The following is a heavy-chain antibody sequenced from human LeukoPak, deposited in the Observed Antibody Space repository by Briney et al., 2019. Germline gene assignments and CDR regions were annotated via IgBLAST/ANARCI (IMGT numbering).Heavy chain of an antibody. J-gene: IGHJ5*02. V-gene: IGHV4-34*01. Sequence: SETLSLTCAVYGGSFSSYYWSWIRQPPGKGLEWIGEINHSGSTNYNPSLKSRVTISVDTSKNQFSLKLSSVTAADTAVYYCARSRYNWFDPWGQGTLVTVSS. CDR3: ARSRYNWFDP. CDR1: GGSFSSYY. CDR2: INHSGST.